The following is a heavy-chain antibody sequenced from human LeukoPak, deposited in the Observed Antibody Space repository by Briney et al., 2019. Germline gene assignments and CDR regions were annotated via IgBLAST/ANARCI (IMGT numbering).Heavy chain of an antibody. J-gene: IGHJ5*02. CDR2: ISNSGGST. CDR3: AKDGIVVVTAIPDWFDP. D-gene: IGHD2-21*02. CDR1: GFTFSSYA. V-gene: IGHV3-23*01. Sequence: GGSLTLSCAASGFTFSSYAMSWVRQAPVKGLEWVSAISNSGGSTYYADSVKGRFTISRDNSKNTLYLQMNSLRAEDTAVYYCAKDGIVVVTAIPDWFDPWGQGTLVTVSS.